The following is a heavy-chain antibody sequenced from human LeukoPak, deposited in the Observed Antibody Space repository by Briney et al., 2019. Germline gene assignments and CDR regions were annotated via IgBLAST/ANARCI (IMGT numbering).Heavy chain of an antibody. Sequence: PGGSLRLSCAASGITFSTYAMSWVRQAPGKRLGWVSAISGSGGSTYYADSVKGRFTISRDNSKNTLYLQMNSLRAEDTAVYYCANKPAGFDPWGQGTLVTVSS. D-gene: IGHD6-19*01. J-gene: IGHJ5*02. CDR2: ISGSGGST. CDR3: ANKPAGFDP. V-gene: IGHV3-23*01. CDR1: GITFSTYA.